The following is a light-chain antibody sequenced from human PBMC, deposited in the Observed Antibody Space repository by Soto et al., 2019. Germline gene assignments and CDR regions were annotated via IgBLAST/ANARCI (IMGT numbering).Light chain of an antibody. V-gene: IGKV3-20*01. CDR1: QSVSSNY. CDR3: QQYGSSSLT. CDR2: GAS. Sequence: EIVLTQSPGTLSLSPGERATLSCRASQSVSSNYLAWYQQKPGQAPSLLIYGASSRATGIPDRFSGSGSGTDFTLTISRLEPEDFAVYYCQQYGSSSLTFGPGTKVDIK. J-gene: IGKJ3*01.